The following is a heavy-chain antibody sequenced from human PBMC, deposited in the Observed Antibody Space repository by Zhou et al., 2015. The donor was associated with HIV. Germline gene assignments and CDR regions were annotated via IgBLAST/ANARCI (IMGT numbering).Heavy chain of an antibody. J-gene: IGHJ6*03. CDR1: GGTFSSYA. Sequence: QVQLVQSGAEVKKPGSSVKVSCKASGGTFSSYAISWVRQAPGQGLEWMGGIIPIFGTANYAQKFQGRVTITADESTSTAYMELSSLRSEDTAVYYCATTPGSCSSTSCSYYYYYYMDVWGKGTTVTVSS. CDR2: IIPIFGTA. V-gene: IGHV1-69*01. CDR3: ATTPGSCSSTSCSYYYYYYMDV. D-gene: IGHD2-2*01.